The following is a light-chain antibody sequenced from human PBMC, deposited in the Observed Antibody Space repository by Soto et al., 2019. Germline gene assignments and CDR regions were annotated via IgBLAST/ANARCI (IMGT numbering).Light chain of an antibody. Sequence: QSALTQPASVSGSPGQSITISCTRTSSDIGGYNYVSWYQQHPGKAPKLMIYDVSNRPSGVSNRFSGSKSGNTASLTISGLQAEDEADYYCSSHTSSSTPVVFGGGTKVTVL. CDR2: DVS. V-gene: IGLV2-14*01. CDR3: SSHTSSSTPVV. J-gene: IGLJ2*01. CDR1: SSDIGGYNY.